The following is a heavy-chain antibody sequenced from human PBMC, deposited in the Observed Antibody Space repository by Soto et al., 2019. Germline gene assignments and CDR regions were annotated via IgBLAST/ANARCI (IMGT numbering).Heavy chain of an antibody. Sequence: PSETLSLTCAVSGGSISSSNWWSWVRQPPGKGLEWIGEIYHSGSTNYNPSLKSRVTISVDKSKNQFSLKLSSVTAADTAVYYCATVRYFDWLLRSYYYGMDVWGQGXTVTVYS. CDR3: ATVRYFDWLLRSYYYGMDV. CDR1: GGSISSSNW. J-gene: IGHJ6*02. D-gene: IGHD3-9*01. V-gene: IGHV4-4*02. CDR2: IYHSGST.